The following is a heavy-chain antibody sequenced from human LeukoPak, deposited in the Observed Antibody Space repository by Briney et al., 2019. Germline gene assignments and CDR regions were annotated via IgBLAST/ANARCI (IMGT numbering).Heavy chain of an antibody. CDR3: ARVRHSGSYPDY. CDR2: IYHSGST. Sequence: PSKTLSLTCTVSGGSISSGGYYWSWIRQPPGKGLEWIGYIYHSGSTYYNPSLKSRVTISVDRSKNQFSLKLSSVTAADTAVYYCARVRHSGSYPDYWGQGTLVTVSS. CDR1: GGSISSGGYY. J-gene: IGHJ4*02. D-gene: IGHD1-26*01. V-gene: IGHV4-30-2*01.